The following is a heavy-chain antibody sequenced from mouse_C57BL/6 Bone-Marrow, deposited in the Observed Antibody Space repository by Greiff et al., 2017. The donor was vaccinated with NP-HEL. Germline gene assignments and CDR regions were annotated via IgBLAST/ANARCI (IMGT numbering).Heavy chain of an antibody. Sequence: EVHLVESGGGLVQPGGSLKLSCAASGFTFSDYGMAWVRQAPRKGLEWVAFISNLAYSIYYADTVTGRFTISRENAKNTLYLEMSSLRSEDTAMCYCARLVCVYAMDYWGQGTSVTVSS. CDR3: ARLVCVYAMDY. CDR1: GFTFSDYG. J-gene: IGHJ4*01. V-gene: IGHV5-15*01. CDR2: ISNLAYSI.